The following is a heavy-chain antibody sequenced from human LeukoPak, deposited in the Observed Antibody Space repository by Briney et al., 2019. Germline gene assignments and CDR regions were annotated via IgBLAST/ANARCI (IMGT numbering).Heavy chain of an antibody. J-gene: IGHJ4*02. V-gene: IGHV3-23*01. Sequence: PGGSLRLSCAASGFTFSSYAMSWVRQAPGKGLEWVSAISGSGGSTYYADSVKGRFTISRDNSKNTLYLQMNSLRAEDTAVYYCANRPNTYYYDSSGNDYWGQGTLVTVSS. CDR1: GFTFSSYA. CDR3: ANRPNTYYYDSSGNDY. CDR2: ISGSGGST. D-gene: IGHD3-22*01.